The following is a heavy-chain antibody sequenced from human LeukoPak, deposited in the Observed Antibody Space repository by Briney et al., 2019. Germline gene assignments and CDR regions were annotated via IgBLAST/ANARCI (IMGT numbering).Heavy chain of an antibody. CDR3: ATTHRSGWRYFDY. D-gene: IGHD6-19*01. Sequence: GGSLRLPCAASGYTVSSNYRSWVRQAPGKGLEWVSVIYSGGSTYADSVKGRFTISRDNSKNTLYLQMNSLRAEDTAVYYCATTHRSGWRYFDYWGQGTLVTVSS. J-gene: IGHJ4*02. V-gene: IGHV3-66*01. CDR1: GYTVSSNY. CDR2: IYSGGST.